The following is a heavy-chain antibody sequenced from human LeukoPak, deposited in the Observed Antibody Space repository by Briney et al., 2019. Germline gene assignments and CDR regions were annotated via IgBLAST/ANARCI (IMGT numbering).Heavy chain of an antibody. CDR2: IYCSGST. D-gene: IGHD6-19*01. CDR3: AIESSSGHAFDI. J-gene: IGHJ3*02. V-gene: IGHV4-59*01. Sequence: SETLSLTCTVSGGSISSYYWSWIRQPPGKGLEWIGYIYCSGSTNYNPSLKSRVTISVDTSKNQFSLKLSSVTAADTAVYYCAIESSSGHAFDIWGQGTMVTVSS. CDR1: GGSISSYY.